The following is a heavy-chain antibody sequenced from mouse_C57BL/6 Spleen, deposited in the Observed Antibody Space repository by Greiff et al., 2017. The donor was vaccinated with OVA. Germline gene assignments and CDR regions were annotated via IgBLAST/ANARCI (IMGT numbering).Heavy chain of an antibody. V-gene: IGHV1-52*01. CDR2: IDPSDSET. CDR3: ARSNYEGYYFDY. D-gene: IGHD2-1*01. Sequence: QVQLQQPGAELVRPGSSVKLSCKASGYTFTSYWMHWVKQRPIQGLEWIGNIDPSDSETHYNQKFKDKATLTVDKSSSTAYMQLSSLTSEDSAVYFCARSNYEGYYFDYWGQGTTLTVSS. J-gene: IGHJ2*01. CDR1: GYTFTSYW.